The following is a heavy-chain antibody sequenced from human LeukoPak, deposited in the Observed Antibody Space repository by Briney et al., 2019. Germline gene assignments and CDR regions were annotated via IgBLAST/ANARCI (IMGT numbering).Heavy chain of an antibody. CDR3: AKDRHDYGVA. D-gene: IGHD4-17*01. V-gene: IGHV3-23*01. J-gene: IGHJ4*02. Sequence: PGGSLRLSCAASGFTFSSYAMSWVRQAPGKGLEGVSAISGSGGSTYYADSVKGRFTIYRDNSKNTLYLQMNSLRAEDTAVYYCAKDRHDYGVAWGQGTLVTVSS. CDR2: ISGSGGST. CDR1: GFTFSSYA.